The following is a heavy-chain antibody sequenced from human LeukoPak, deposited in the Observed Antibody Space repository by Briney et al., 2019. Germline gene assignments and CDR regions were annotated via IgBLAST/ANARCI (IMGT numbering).Heavy chain of an antibody. Sequence: PGGSLRLSCSASGFTFSIFPMHWVRRAPGKGLEYFSAISRNGDTTYYADSVKGRFTISRDNSKNTLYLQMSSLRPEDTAVYYCVKALTDDAFDIWGQGTMVTVSS. V-gene: IGHV3-64D*06. CDR2: ISRNGDTT. CDR1: GFTFSIFP. CDR3: VKALTDDAFDI. J-gene: IGHJ3*02.